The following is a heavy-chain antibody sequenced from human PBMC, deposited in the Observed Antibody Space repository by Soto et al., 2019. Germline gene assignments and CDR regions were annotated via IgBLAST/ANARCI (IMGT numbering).Heavy chain of an antibody. J-gene: IGHJ5*02. V-gene: IGHV1-3*01. Sequence: ASVKVSCKASGYTFTGYYMHWVRQAPGQGLEWMGWINAGNGNTKYSQKFQGRVTITRDTSASTAYMELGSLRSEDTAVYYCARDQGTSVLLGWFDPWGQGTLVTVSS. CDR3: ARDQGTSVLLGWFDP. CDR2: INAGNGNT. CDR1: GYTFTGYY. D-gene: IGHD2-21*01.